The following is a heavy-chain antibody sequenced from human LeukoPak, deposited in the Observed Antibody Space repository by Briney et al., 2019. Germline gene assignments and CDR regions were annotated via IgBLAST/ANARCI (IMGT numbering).Heavy chain of an antibody. D-gene: IGHD6-13*01. CDR2: IWYDGSNK. CDR3: ARVGSSWHFDY. Sequence: GGSLRLSCAASGFTFSRYTMHWVRQAPGKGLEWVAVIWYDGSNKYYADSVKGRFTISRDNSKNTLYLQMNSLRAEDTAVYYCARVGSSWHFDYWGQGTLVTVSS. V-gene: IGHV3-30*04. CDR1: GFTFSRYT. J-gene: IGHJ4*02.